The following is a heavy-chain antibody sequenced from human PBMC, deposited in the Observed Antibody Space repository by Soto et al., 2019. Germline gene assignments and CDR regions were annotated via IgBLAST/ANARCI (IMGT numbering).Heavy chain of an antibody. D-gene: IGHD3-3*01. V-gene: IGHV3-48*03. CDR2: ISSSGSTI. Sequence: GGSLRLSCAASGFTFSRYEMNWVRQAPGKGLEWVSYISSSGSTIYYADSVRGRFTISGDNAKNSLSLQLNSLRAEDTAVYYCARSYDFWSTNYYGLDVWGQGTTVTVSS. J-gene: IGHJ6*02. CDR1: GFTFSRYE. CDR3: ARSYDFWSTNYYGLDV.